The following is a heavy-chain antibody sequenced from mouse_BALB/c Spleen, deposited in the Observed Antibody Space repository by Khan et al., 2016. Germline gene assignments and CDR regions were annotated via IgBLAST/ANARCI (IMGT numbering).Heavy chain of an antibody. CDR1: GFSLTSYG. CDR2: IWGDGST. V-gene: IGHV2-3*01. CDR3: AKSYYGRSPWYFDV. D-gene: IGHD1-1*01. Sequence: QVQLMESGPGLVEPSQRLSITCTVSGFSLTSYGVSWVRQPPGKGLEWLGGIWGDGSTNYHSAFISRLSISKDNTKSQVFLILNSLHTDDTATYYCAKSYYGRSPWYFDVRGAGTTVTVSS. J-gene: IGHJ1*01.